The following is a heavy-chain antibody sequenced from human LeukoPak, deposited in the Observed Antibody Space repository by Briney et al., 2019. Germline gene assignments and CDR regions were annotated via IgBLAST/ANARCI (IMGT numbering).Heavy chain of an antibody. CDR1: GFTVSSNY. J-gene: IGHJ4*02. CDR3: ATTVAGYPDDYLDY. Sequence: GGSLRLSCAASGFTVSSNYMSWVRQAPGKGLERVAHTNQDGSKNYYVDSVRGRFTISRDNAKNSLYLQMNSLRAEDTAVYYCATTVAGYPDDYLDYWGQGTLVTVSS. V-gene: IGHV3-7*01. D-gene: IGHD6-19*01. CDR2: TNQDGSKN.